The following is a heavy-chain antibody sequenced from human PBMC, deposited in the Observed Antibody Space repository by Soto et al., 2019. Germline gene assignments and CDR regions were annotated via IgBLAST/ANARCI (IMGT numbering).Heavy chain of an antibody. D-gene: IGHD6-6*01. CDR1: GGTFSSYA. Sequence: SVKVSCKASGGTFSSYAISWVRQAPGQGLEWMGGIIPIFGTANYAQKFQGRVTITADKSTSTAYMELSSLRSEDTAVYYCASGPKLVRDYYYGMDVWGQGATVTVYS. CDR3: ASGPKLVRDYYYGMDV. CDR2: IIPIFGTA. V-gene: IGHV1-69*06. J-gene: IGHJ6*02.